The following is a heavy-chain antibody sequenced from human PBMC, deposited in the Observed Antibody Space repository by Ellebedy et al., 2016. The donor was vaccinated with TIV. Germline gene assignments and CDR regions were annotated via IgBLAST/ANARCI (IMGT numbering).Heavy chain of an antibody. D-gene: IGHD3-10*01. J-gene: IGHJ5*02. V-gene: IGHV1-2*02. CDR1: GDTVSDDY. CDR2: INPNSGGV. Sequence: AASVKVSCKSSGDTVSDDYVHWVRQAPGQGLEWMGWINPNSGGVKFAQRFQGRVSMTRETSMKTVFMQLSSLKSDDTAVYYCARGQIFRGLIITRFDPWGQGTLVTVSS. CDR3: ARGQIFRGLIITRFDP.